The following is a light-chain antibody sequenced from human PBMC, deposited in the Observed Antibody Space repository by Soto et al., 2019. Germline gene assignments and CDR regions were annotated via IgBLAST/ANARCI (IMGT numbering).Light chain of an antibody. V-gene: IGKV3-20*01. J-gene: IGKJ1*01. CDR3: QYYGRSSWT. CDR2: GAS. CDR1: QTVRSSF. Sequence: DIDLTQSPGTLSLSPGERGTLACRASQTVRSSFVAWYQQKPGQAPRLLIYGASTRAAGIPDRFSGSGSGTDFTLIINSLDPEDRGSYYCQYYGRSSWTFGQGTKVEIK.